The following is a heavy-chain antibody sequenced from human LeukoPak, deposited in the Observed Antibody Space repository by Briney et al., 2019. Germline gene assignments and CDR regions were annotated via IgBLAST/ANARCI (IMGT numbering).Heavy chain of an antibody. CDR3: ARGRLNGRYFDWLLQRPHYYYYYMDV. CDR2: MNPNSGNT. CDR1: GYTFTSYG. J-gene: IGHJ6*03. V-gene: IGHV1-8*02. Sequence: ASVKVSCKASGYTFTSYGISWVRQATGQGLEWMGWMNPNSGNTGYAQKFQSRVTMTRNTSISTAYMELSSLRSEDTAVYYCARGRLNGRYFDWLLQRPHYYYYYMDVWGKGTTVTISS. D-gene: IGHD3-9*01.